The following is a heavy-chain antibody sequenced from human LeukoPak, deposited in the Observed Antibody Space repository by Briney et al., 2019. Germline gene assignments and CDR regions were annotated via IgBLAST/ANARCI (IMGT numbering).Heavy chain of an antibody. CDR3: ARERSYYYGSGSHRGFDY. CDR2: ISYDGSNK. Sequence: HPGRSLRLSCAASEFTFSNYAMHWVRQAPGKGLDWVAVISYDGSNKYYADSVKGRFTISRDNSKNTLYLQMNTLRAEDTALYYCARERSYYYGSGSHRGFDYWGQGTLVTVSS. CDR1: EFTFSNYA. J-gene: IGHJ4*02. V-gene: IGHV3-30-3*01. D-gene: IGHD3-10*01.